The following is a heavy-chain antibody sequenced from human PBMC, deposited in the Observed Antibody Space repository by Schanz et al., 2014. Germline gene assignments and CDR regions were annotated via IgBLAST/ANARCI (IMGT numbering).Heavy chain of an antibody. CDR2: ISPTGSST. CDR3: ARDLSSLIQGDV. D-gene: IGHD2-2*01. Sequence: EVQLLESGGGLVQPGESLRLSCAASGFTFTTYAMTWVRQAPGKGLEWVSNISPTGSSTYYADSVKGRFTISRDNSKNTLFLQMSSLRAEDTAVYFCARDLSSLIQGDVWGKGTTVTVSS. J-gene: IGHJ6*04. CDR1: GFTFTTYA. V-gene: IGHV3-23*01.